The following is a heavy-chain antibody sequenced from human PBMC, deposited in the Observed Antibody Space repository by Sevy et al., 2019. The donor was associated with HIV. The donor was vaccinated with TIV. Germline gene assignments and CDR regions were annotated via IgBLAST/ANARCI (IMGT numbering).Heavy chain of an antibody. D-gene: IGHD4-17*01. V-gene: IGHV4-39*01. J-gene: IGHJ4*02. CDR2: IYYSGST. CDR1: GGSISSSSYY. Sequence: SETLSLTCTVSGGSISSSSYYWGWIRQPPGKGLEWIGSIYYSGSTYYNPSLKSRVTISVDTSKNQFSLKLSSVTAADTAVYYCARLDMEGLRWAFDYWGQGTLVTVSS. CDR3: ARLDMEGLRWAFDY.